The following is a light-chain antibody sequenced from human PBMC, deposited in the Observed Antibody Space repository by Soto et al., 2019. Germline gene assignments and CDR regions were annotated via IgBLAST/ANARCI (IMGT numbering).Light chain of an antibody. J-gene: IGKJ1*01. Sequence: EIMMPQSPGTLSASPGERATLSCRASQSVSSNLAWYQQKPGQAPRLLSYAVSTRATGIPARFSGRGSGTEFTLTISSLQSEEFAVYYCQQYNKWPRTFGPWTTVEIK. V-gene: IGKV3-15*01. CDR3: QQYNKWPRT. CDR1: QSVSSN. CDR2: AVS.